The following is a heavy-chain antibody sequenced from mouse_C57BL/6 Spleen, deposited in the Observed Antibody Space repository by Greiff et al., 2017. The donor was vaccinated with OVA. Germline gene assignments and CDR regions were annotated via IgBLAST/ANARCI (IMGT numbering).Heavy chain of an antibody. D-gene: IGHD2-4*01. V-gene: IGHV1-59*01. Sequence: QVQLQQPGAELVRPGTSVKLSCKASGYTFTSYWMHWVKQRPGQGLEWIGVIDPSDSYTNYNQKFKGKATLTVDTSSSTAYMQLSSLTSEDSAVYYCARRLYDYGLGYFDYWGQGT. CDR2: IDPSDSYT. CDR1: GYTFTSYW. CDR3: ARRLYDYGLGYFDY. J-gene: IGHJ2*01.